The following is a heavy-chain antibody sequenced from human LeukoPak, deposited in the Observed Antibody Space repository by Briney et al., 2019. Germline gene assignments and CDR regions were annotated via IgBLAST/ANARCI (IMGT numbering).Heavy chain of an antibody. V-gene: IGHV3-23*01. CDR1: GFTFSDYY. D-gene: IGHD6-19*01. J-gene: IGHJ4*02. Sequence: GGSLRLSCAASGFTFSDYYMSWIRQAPGKGLEWVSAISGSGGSTYYADSVKGRFTISRDNSKNTLYLQMNSLRAEDTAVYYCAKDTAVAGTVGFDYWGQGTLVTVSS. CDR2: ISGSGGST. CDR3: AKDTAVAGTVGFDY.